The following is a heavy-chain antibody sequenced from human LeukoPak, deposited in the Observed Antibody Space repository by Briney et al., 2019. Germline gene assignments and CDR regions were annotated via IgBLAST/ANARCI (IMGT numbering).Heavy chain of an antibody. Sequence: GASVKVSRKASGYTFTSYDINWVRQATGQGLEWMGWMNPNSGNTGYAQKFQGRVIMTRNTSISTAYMELSSLRSEDTAVYYCASWGAYYDFWSGYFRFDPWGQGTLVTVSS. CDR3: ASWGAYYDFWSGYFRFDP. V-gene: IGHV1-8*01. J-gene: IGHJ5*02. CDR2: MNPNSGNT. CDR1: GYTFTSYD. D-gene: IGHD3-3*01.